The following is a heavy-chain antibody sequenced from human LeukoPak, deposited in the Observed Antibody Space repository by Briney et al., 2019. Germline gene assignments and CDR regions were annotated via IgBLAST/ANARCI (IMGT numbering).Heavy chain of an antibody. D-gene: IGHD6-13*01. J-gene: IGHJ4*02. CDR2: IYYSGST. CDR3: ARDLLAGVAAAGFGFDY. CDR1: GGSISSGSYY. Sequence: SETLSLTCTVSGGSISSGSYYWSWIRQPPGKGLEWIGYIYYSGSTNYNPSLKSRVTISVDTSKNQFSLNLNSVTAADTAVYYCARDLLAGVAAAGFGFDYWGQGILVTVSS. V-gene: IGHV4-61*01.